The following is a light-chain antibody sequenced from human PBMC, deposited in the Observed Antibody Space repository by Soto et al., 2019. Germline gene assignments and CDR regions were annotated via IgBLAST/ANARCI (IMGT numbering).Light chain of an antibody. CDR2: SDT. Sequence: SYELTKPPSVSVAPGETARISCGGNNIGSKGVHGYQKKPGQAPVLVIYSDTDLPPVIPERFSGSNSANMATPTISRVEAGDEADYYCQVWDSGSAHVLFGGGTKLTVL. CDR1: NIGSKG. J-gene: IGLJ2*01. CDR3: QVWDSGSAHVL. V-gene: IGLV3-21*01.